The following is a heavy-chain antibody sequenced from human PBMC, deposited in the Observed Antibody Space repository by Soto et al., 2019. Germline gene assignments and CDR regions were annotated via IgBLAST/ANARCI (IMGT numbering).Heavy chain of an antibody. CDR2: IYPGDSDT. V-gene: IGHV5-51*01. CDR1: GYSFTTYW. CDR3: ARSENTVNSYFYYYGMDV. Sequence: GESLKISCMASGYSFTTYWIGWVRQMPGKGLEWMGIIYPGDSDTRYSPSFQGQVTISADKSISTAYLQWSSLKASDTAMYYCARSENTVNSYFYYYGMDVWGQGTTVTVSS. J-gene: IGHJ6*02. D-gene: IGHD4-17*01.